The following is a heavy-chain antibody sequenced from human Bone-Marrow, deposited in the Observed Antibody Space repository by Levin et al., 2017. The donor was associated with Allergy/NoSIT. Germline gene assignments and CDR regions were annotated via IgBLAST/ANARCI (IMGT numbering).Heavy chain of an antibody. CDR3: ARDFTGVSDY. V-gene: IGHV3-74*01. CDR1: GFTLSTYW. Sequence: GESLKISCAASGFTLSTYWMHWLRQAPGKGLVWVSRVNEDGRTITYADSVKGRFTISRDYAKNTLYLQMNDLRAEDTAVYYCARDFTGVSDYWGQGTLVTVSS. CDR2: VNEDGRTI. J-gene: IGHJ4*02. D-gene: IGHD7-27*01.